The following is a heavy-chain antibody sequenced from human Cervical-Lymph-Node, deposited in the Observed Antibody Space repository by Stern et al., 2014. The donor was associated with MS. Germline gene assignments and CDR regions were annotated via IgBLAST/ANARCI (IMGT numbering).Heavy chain of an antibody. V-gene: IGHV1-18*04. J-gene: IGHJ4*02. D-gene: IGHD3-22*01. CDR3: ARGPYYYDSSGHFDY. CDR1: GYTFTSYG. CDR2: ISAYNGNT. Sequence: VQLEESGAEVKKPGASVKVSCKASGYTFTSYGISWVRQAPGQGLEWMGWISAYNGNTNYAQKLQGRVTMTTDTSTSTAYMELRSLRSDDTAVYYCARGPYYYDSSGHFDYWGQGTLVTVSS.